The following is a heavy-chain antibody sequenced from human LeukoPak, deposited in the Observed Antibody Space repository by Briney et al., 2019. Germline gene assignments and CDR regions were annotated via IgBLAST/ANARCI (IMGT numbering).Heavy chain of an antibody. D-gene: IGHD4-17*01. CDR2: INWNGGST. Sequence: AGGSPRLSCAASGFTFDDYGMSWVRQAPGKGLEWVSGINWNGGSTGYADSVKGRFTISRDNAKNSLYLQMNSLRAEDTALYYCARELLSWDYGDYYPTGYWGQGTLVTVSS. V-gene: IGHV3-20*04. J-gene: IGHJ4*02. CDR1: GFTFDDYG. CDR3: ARELLSWDYGDYYPTGY.